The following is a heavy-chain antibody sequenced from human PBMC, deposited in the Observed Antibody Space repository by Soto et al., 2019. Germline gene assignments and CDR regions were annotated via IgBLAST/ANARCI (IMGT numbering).Heavy chain of an antibody. Sequence: QLQLQESGPGLVKPSETLSLTCTVSGGSISSSSYYWGWIRQPPGKGLEWIGSIYYSGSTYYNPSLKSRVTISVDTSKNQFSLKLSSVTAADTAVYYCARSLESDWFDPWGQGTLVTVSS. CDR2: IYYSGST. D-gene: IGHD1-1*01. CDR1: GGSISSSSYY. CDR3: ARSLESDWFDP. V-gene: IGHV4-39*01. J-gene: IGHJ5*02.